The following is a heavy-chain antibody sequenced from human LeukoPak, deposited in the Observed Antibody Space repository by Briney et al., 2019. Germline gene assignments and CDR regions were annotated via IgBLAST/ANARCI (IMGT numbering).Heavy chain of an antibody. V-gene: IGHV3-23*01. CDR3: AKTLRDLEWLTGELHV. CDR1: GFTFDNYA. CDR2: IGGSGEDT. J-gene: IGHJ6*02. Sequence: GGSLRLSCAASGFTFDNYAMSWVRQTPGKGLEWVSAIGGSGEDTSYADSVKGRFTVSRDNSKSTLYLQMNSLRAEDAAIYYCAKTLRDLEWLTGELHVWGRGTTVTVSS. D-gene: IGHD3-3*01.